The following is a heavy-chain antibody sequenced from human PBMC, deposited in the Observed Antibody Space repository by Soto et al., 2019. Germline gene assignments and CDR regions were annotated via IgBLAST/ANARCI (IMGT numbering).Heavy chain of an antibody. D-gene: IGHD4-4*01. CDR3: ARIPTVTTGDYYYYGMDV. J-gene: IGHJ6*02. Sequence: ESGPTLVNPTQTLTLTCTFSGFSLSTSGMCVSWIRQPPGKALEWLALIDWDDDKYYSTSLKTRLTISKDTSKNQVVLTMTNMDPVDTATYYCARIPTVTTGDYYYYGMDVWGQGTTVTVSS. CDR2: IDWDDDK. CDR1: GFSLSTSGMC. V-gene: IGHV2-70*01.